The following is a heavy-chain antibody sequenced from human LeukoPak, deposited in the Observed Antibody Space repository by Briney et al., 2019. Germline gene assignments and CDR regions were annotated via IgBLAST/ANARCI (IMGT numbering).Heavy chain of an antibody. CDR3: VVITDAFDI. J-gene: IGHJ3*02. Sequence: ASVKVSCKASGYTFTTYGITWVRQAPGQGLEWMGIINPSGGSTSYAQKFQGRVTMTRDMSTSTVYMELSSLRSEDTAVYYCVVITDAFDIWGQGTMVTVSS. D-gene: IGHD3-22*01. CDR1: GYTFTTYG. CDR2: INPSGGST. V-gene: IGHV1-46*01.